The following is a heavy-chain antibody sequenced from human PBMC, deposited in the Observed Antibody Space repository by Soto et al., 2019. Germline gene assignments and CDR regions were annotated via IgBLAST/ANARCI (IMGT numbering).Heavy chain of an antibody. Sequence: GGSLRLSCAASGFTFSSYGMHWVRQAPGKGLEWVGVISYDGSNKYYADSVKGRFTISRDNSKNTLYLQMNSLRAEDTAVYYCAKDRIPEEYQLLKYGMDVWGQGTTVTVSS. CDR1: GFTFSSYG. CDR2: ISYDGSNK. V-gene: IGHV3-30*18. CDR3: AKDRIPEEYQLLKYGMDV. D-gene: IGHD2-2*01. J-gene: IGHJ6*02.